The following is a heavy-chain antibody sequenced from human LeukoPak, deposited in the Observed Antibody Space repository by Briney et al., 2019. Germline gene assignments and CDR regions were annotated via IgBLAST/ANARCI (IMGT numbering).Heavy chain of an antibody. Sequence: QPGGSLRLSCAASGFTFSSYGMHSVRQAPGKGLEWVAFIRYDGSNKYYADSVKGRFTIYRDNSKNTLYLQMNSLRAEDTAVYYCAKVRRSSGDYFDYWGQGTLVTVSS. CDR3: AKVRRSSGDYFDY. CDR1: GFTFSSYG. D-gene: IGHD6-19*01. CDR2: IRYDGSNK. J-gene: IGHJ4*02. V-gene: IGHV3-30*02.